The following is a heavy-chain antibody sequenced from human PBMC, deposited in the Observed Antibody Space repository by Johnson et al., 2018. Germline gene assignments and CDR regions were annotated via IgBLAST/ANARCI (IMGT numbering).Heavy chain of an antibody. J-gene: IGHJ3*01. V-gene: IGHV4-59*01. Sequence: QVQLVQSGPGLVKPSETLSLTCSGSGGALNNFYWRWIRQPPGKGLEWIGYIYYSGSPHYNPPIESRVTISVDTSKNQFSLKLTSVTTAATAVYYCARQTVTNAFDLWGQGTMVTVSS. CDR3: ARQTVTNAFDL. CDR2: IYYSGSP. CDR1: GGALNNFY. D-gene: IGHD4-11*01.